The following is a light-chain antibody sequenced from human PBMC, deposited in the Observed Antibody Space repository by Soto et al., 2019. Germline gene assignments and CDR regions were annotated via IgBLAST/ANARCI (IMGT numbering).Light chain of an antibody. J-gene: IGKJ1*01. V-gene: IGKV3-20*01. CDR2: GAS. Sequence: EIVLTQSPGTLSLSPGERATLSCRASQSVSNSFLAWYQRNPGQAPRLLIYGASSRAAGIPDRFSGSGSGTDFTLTISRLEPEDFAVFYCQQYGSSPTTFGQGTKVEIK. CDR1: QSVSNSF. CDR3: QQYGSSPTT.